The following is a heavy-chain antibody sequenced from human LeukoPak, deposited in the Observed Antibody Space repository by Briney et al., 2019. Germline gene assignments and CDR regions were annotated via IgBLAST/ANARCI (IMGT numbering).Heavy chain of an antibody. V-gene: IGHV3-66*01. CDR1: GFTVSSNY. J-gene: IGHJ4*02. CDR2: IYSGGST. D-gene: IGHD6-19*01. CDR3: AASFSSGWYYGHFDY. Sequence: GGSLRLSRAASGFTVSSNYMSWVRQAPEKGLECVSVIYSGGSTYYADSVKGRFTISRDNSKNTLYLQMDSLRAEDTAVYYCAASFSSGWYYGHFDYWGQGTLVTVSS.